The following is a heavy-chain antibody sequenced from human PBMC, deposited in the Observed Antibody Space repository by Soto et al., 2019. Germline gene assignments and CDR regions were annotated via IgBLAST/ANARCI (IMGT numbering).Heavy chain of an antibody. CDR2: IIPIFGTA. CDR3: ARDHSADTAMVDYYYGMDV. D-gene: IGHD5-18*01. J-gene: IGHJ6*02. CDR1: GGTFSSYA. Sequence: ASVKVSCKASGGTFSSYAISWVRQAPGQGLEWMGGIIPIFGTANYAQKFQGRVTITADESTSTAYMELSSLRSEDTAVYYCARDHSADTAMVDYYYGMDVWGQGTTVTVSS. V-gene: IGHV1-69*13.